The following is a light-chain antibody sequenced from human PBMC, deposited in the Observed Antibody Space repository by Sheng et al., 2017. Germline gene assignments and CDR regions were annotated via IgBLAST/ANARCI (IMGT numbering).Light chain of an antibody. CDR2: KAS. Sequence: DIQMTQSPSSLSASVGDIVTITCRASQSIFSSLAWYQQKPRTAPTLLISKASTLETGVPSRFSGRGSGTDFTLTIDNLQPEDFATYYCQQYAVFPPYTFGQGTNLEMK. V-gene: IGKV1-5*03. CDR1: QSIFSS. J-gene: IGKJ2*01. CDR3: QQYAVFPPYT.